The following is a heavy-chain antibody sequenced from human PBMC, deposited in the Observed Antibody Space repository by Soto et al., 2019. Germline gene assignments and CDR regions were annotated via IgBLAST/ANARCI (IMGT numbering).Heavy chain of an antibody. V-gene: IGHV3-23*01. CDR3: AKVKWTYGSVSDI. CDR1: GFTFSSFA. J-gene: IGHJ3*02. Sequence: EVQLLESGGGLVQPGGSLRLSCAASGFTFSSFAMSWIRQAPGKGLEWVSGMSNSGGSVNYADSVKGRFTISRDNSKNTLSLEMNSLRAEDTALYYCAKVKWTYGSVSDIWCQGTMVTVSS. D-gene: IGHD4-17*01. CDR2: MSNSGGSV.